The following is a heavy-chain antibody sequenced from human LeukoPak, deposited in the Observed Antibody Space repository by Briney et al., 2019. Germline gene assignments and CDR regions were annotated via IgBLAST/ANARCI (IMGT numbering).Heavy chain of an antibody. Sequence: GGSLRLSCAASGITFSSYSMNWVRQAPGKGLEWVSAISGSGGSTFYADSVKGRFTISRDNSKNTLYLQMNSLRAEDTAVYYCAKDRSPALRYFDWLPDYWGQGTLVSVSS. CDR1: GITFSSYS. CDR3: AKDRSPALRYFDWLPDY. V-gene: IGHV3-23*01. J-gene: IGHJ4*02. CDR2: ISGSGGST. D-gene: IGHD3-9*01.